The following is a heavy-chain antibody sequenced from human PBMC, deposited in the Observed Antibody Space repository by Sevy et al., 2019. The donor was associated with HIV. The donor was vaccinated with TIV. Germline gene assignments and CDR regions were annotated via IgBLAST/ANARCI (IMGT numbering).Heavy chain of an antibody. V-gene: IGHV3-30-3*01. CDR2: DGSSK. Sequence: GGSLRLSCAASGFTFSIYAMHWVRQAPGKGLEWVVLDGSSKYHADSVKGRFTISRDNSKNTLYLQMNSLRPEDTAVYYCARGSSENQNYFDYWGQGTLVTVSS. J-gene: IGHJ4*02. CDR3: ARGSSENQNYFDY. D-gene: IGHD2-15*01. CDR1: GFTFSIYA.